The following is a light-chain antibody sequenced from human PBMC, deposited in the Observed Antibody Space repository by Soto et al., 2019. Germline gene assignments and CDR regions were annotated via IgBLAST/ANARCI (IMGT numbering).Light chain of an antibody. J-gene: IGLJ2*01. CDR1: RSNIGSYT. V-gene: IGLV1-44*01. CDR2: SDN. CDR3: TTWDDSLNAVV. Sequence: QSVVTQPPSASGTPGQRVPISCSGSRSNIGSYTVNWYRHLPGTAPKLLIYSDNQRPSGVPDRFSGSRSGTSASLAISGLQYEDEADYYCTTWDDSLNAVVFGVGTKLTVL.